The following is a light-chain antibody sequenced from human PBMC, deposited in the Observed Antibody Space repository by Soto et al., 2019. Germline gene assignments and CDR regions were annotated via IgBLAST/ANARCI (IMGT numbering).Light chain of an antibody. CDR2: DVS. J-gene: IGLJ1*01. CDR1: SSDVGGYNY. V-gene: IGLV2-14*03. Sequence: QSVVTQPASVSGSPGRSITISCTGTSSDVGGYNYVSWYQHHPGKAPKLIIYDVSNRPSGVSNRFSGSKSGNTASLTISGLQPEDEADYYCSSYTTSNTRQIVFGTGTKVTVL. CDR3: SSYTTSNTRQIV.